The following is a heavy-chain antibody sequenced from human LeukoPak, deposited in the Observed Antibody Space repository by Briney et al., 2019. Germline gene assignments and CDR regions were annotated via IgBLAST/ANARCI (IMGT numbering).Heavy chain of an antibody. V-gene: IGHV3-7*03. CDR3: ARGGYSYGNFDY. Sequence: GSLRLSCAASGFTFSSYWMTWVRQAPGKGLEWVANIKQDGSERHYADSVKGRFTISRDNAKNSLYLEMNSLRVEDTAVYYCARGGYSYGNFDYWGQGTLVTVSS. CDR1: GFTFSSYW. CDR2: IKQDGSER. J-gene: IGHJ4*02. D-gene: IGHD5-18*01.